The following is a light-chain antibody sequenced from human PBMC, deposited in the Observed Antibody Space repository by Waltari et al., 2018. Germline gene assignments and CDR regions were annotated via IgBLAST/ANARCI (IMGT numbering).Light chain of an antibody. Sequence: QSVLTQPPSVSAAPGQTVTISCSGSSSNIGNNDVSWYQHVPGTAPQLLIYDNNAGPSGIPDRFSGSESGTAATLDISGLQSGDEADYYCGTWDSGRTRVGFGGGTKLTVL. CDR1: SSNIGNND. CDR2: DNN. J-gene: IGLJ2*01. V-gene: IGLV1-51*01. CDR3: GTWDSGRTRVG.